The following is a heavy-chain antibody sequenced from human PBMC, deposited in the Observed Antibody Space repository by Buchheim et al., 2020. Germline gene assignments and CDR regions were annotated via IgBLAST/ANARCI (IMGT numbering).Heavy chain of an antibody. D-gene: IGHD2-15*01. CDR1: GYTFTSYY. J-gene: IGHJ6*01. V-gene: IGHV1-46*01. CDR2: INPSGGST. Sequence: QVQLVQSGAEVKKPGASVKVSCKASGYTFTSYYMHWVRQAPGQGLEWMGIINPSGGSTSYAQKFQGRVTMTRDTSTSTVYMELSSLRSEDTAVYYCARGGASRPYCSGGSCYPAAYYYYGMDVWRQGTT. CDR3: ARGGASRPYCSGGSCYPAAYYYYGMDV.